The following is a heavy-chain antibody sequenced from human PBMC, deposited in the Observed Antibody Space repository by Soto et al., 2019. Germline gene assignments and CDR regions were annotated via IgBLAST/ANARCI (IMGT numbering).Heavy chain of an antibody. CDR1: GGSISSGGYY. V-gene: IGHV4-31*03. CDR2: ISYSGST. Sequence: SETLSLTCTVSGGSISSGGYYWSWIRQHPGKGLEWIGYISYSGSTYYNPSLKSRPTISVDTSKNQFSLKLSSVTAADTAVYYCARALPSYYYYGMDVWGQGTTVTVSS. J-gene: IGHJ6*02. CDR3: ARALPSYYYYGMDV.